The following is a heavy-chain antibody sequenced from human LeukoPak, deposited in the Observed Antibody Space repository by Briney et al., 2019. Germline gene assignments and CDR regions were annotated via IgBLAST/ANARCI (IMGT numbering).Heavy chain of an antibody. D-gene: IGHD6-19*01. CDR2: ISSSGSTI. CDR1: GFTFSDYY. J-gene: IGHJ4*02. Sequence: TGGSLRLSCAASGFTFSDYYMSWIRQAPGKGLEWVSYISSSGSTIYYADSVKGRFTISRDNAKNSLYLQMNRLRVEDTAVYYCAKSFSIAVAGDWGQGTLVTVSS. CDR3: AKSFSIAVAGD. V-gene: IGHV3-11*04.